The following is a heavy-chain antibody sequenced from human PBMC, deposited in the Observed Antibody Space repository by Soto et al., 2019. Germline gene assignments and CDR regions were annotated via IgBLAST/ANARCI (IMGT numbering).Heavy chain of an antibody. CDR3: AHIRLGAGWFDS. D-gene: IGHD3-3*01. CDR2: VYWDDDK. J-gene: IGHJ5*01. Sequence: QITLKESGPTLVKPTQTLTLTCTLSGFSLTTSEVGVAWIRQPPGKALEWLAVVYWDDDKRYSPSLKSRLTITADTSKNQVVLTVTKMDPVDTATYYCAHIRLGAGWFDSWGQVTLVTVSS. V-gene: IGHV2-5*02. CDR1: GFSLTTSEVG.